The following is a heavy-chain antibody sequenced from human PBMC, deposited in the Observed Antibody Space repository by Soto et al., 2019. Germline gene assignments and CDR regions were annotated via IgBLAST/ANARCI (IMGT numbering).Heavy chain of an antibody. Sequence: SXKVSFTASVYTXTGYYMNLVRQAPGQGLEWMGWINPNSGGTNYAQKFQGRFTMTRDTSISTDYMELSRLRSEDTAVYYCARDYITGTTHLYYYYYGMDVWGQGTTVTV. D-gene: IGHD1-7*01. CDR2: INPNSGGT. CDR1: VYTXTGYY. J-gene: IGHJ6*01. V-gene: IGHV1-2*02. CDR3: ARDYITGTTHLYYYYYGMDV.